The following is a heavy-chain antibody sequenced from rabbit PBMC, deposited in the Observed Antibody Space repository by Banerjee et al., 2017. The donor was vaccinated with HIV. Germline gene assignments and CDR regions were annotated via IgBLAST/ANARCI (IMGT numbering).Heavy chain of an antibody. V-gene: IGHV1S47*01. CDR3: ARDLAGVIGWNFDL. Sequence: QEQLEESGGGLVQPEGSLTLTCTASGFDFSSNAMCWVRQAPGKGLEWIGCIYNGNGNTYYATWAKGRFTISKTSSTTVTLQMTSLTAADTATYFCARDLAGVIGWNFDLWGPGTLVTVS. J-gene: IGHJ4*01. CDR1: GFDFSSNA. D-gene: IGHD4-1*01. CDR2: IYNGNGNT.